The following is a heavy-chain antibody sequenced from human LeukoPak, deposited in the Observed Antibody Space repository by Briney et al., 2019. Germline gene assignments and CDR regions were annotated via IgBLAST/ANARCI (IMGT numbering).Heavy chain of an antibody. CDR1: GGSISSSSFY. Sequence: SETLSLTCTVSGGSISSSSFYWGWIRQPPGRGLEWIATIYYSGSTYYNPSLKSRVTMSVDTSKSQFSLRLSSVTAADTAVYYCARQTGAAGAFNYYYYYGMDVWGQGTTVTVSS. V-gene: IGHV4-39*01. D-gene: IGHD6-13*01. CDR2: IYYSGST. J-gene: IGHJ6*02. CDR3: ARQTGAAGAFNYYYYYGMDV.